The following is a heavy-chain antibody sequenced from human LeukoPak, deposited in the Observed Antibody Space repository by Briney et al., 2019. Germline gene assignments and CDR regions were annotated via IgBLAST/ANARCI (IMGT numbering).Heavy chain of an antibody. D-gene: IGHD3-10*01. V-gene: IGHV1-8*01. CDR1: GYNFINYH. J-gene: IGHJ4*02. Sequence: ASVKVSCKASGYNFINYHINWVRQASGQGHEWMGWTNPNSGNAGFAQKFQGRVTTTSDTSITTAYMELTSLTSEDTAVYYCARPTGIDSSALDYWGQGTLVTVSS. CDR2: TNPNSGNA. CDR3: ARPTGIDSSALDY.